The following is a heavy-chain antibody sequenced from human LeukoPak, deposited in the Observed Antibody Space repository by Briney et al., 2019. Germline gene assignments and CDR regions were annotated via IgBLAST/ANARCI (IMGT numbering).Heavy chain of an antibody. Sequence: ASVKVSCKASGYTFTSYDINWVRQATGQGLEWMGWMNPNSGNTGYAQKFQGRVTMTRSTSVSTVHMELNSLTSEDTAVYFCARSASGTGYTAWGQGTLVTVSS. CDR3: ARSASGTGYTA. V-gene: IGHV1-8*01. J-gene: IGHJ4*02. CDR2: MNPNSGNT. D-gene: IGHD3-9*01. CDR1: GYTFTSYD.